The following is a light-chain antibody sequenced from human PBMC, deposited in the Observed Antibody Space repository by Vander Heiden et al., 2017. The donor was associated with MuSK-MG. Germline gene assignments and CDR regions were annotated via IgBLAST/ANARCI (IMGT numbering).Light chain of an antibody. CDR3: QQYTSSRVT. Sequence: EIVLTQSPGTLSLSPGDRATLSCRASQSVRSNYLAWYQQKPGQAPRLLIFGASNRATGIPDRFSDSGSGTDFTLTISRLEPEDFAVYYCQQYTSSRVTFGQGTKLEI. J-gene: IGKJ2*01. CDR1: QSVRSNY. V-gene: IGKV3-20*01. CDR2: GAS.